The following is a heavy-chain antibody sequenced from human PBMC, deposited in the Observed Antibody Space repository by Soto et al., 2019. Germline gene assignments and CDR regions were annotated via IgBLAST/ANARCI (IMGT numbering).Heavy chain of an antibody. J-gene: IGHJ5*02. CDR2: ISSSGSAL. CDR1: GFPFSYYY. CDR3: ARDSPGGFNWFDP. D-gene: IGHD3-16*01. Sequence: PGGSLRLSCVASGFPFSYYYMTWIRQAPGKGLEWVSYISSSGSALQYADSVKGRFTISRDNARNSVFLQMNSLRVEDTAMYYCARDSPGGFNWFDPWGQGTLVTVSS. V-gene: IGHV3-11*01.